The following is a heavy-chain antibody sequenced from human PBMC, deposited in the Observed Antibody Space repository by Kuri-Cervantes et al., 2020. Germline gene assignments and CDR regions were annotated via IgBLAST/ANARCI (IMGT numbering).Heavy chain of an antibody. Sequence: SVKVSCKASGYTFTYRYLHWVRQAPGQALEWMGWITPFNGNTNYAQKFQDRVTITRDRSMSTAYMELSSLRSEDTAVYYCAKRGYSYGELDYWGQGTLVTVSS. D-gene: IGHD5-18*01. CDR1: GYTFTYRY. CDR2: ITPFNGNT. V-gene: IGHV1-45*02. CDR3: AKRGYSYGELDY. J-gene: IGHJ4*02.